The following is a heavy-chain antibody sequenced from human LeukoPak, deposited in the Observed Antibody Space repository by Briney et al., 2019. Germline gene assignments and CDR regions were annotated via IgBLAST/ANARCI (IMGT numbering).Heavy chain of an antibody. CDR2: LDSGGTA. J-gene: IGHJ4*02. D-gene: IGHD2-15*01. Sequence: GGSLRLSCAASGFTVSDNYMSWFRQAPGKGLEWLSVLDSGGTAIYADSVRGRFTISRDNSKNTLHLQIDSLTIEDSALYYCARDHVVASGAVAYWGQGTLVTVSS. V-gene: IGHV3-53*01. CDR1: GFTVSDNY. CDR3: ARDHVVASGAVAY.